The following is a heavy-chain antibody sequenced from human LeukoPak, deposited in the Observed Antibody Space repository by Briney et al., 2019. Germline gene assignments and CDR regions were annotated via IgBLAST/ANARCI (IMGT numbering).Heavy chain of an antibody. CDR1: GYTFTSYG. J-gene: IGHJ4*02. D-gene: IGHD3-3*01. V-gene: IGHV1-18*04. CDR3: ARHPYYDFWSGYCTYYFDY. CDR2: ISAYNGNT. Sequence: ASVKVSCKASGYTFTSYGISWVRQAPGQRLEWIVWISAYNGNTNYAQKLQGRVTMTTDTATSTAYMELRSLRSDDTAVYYCARHPYYDFWSGYCTYYFDYWGQGTLVTVSS.